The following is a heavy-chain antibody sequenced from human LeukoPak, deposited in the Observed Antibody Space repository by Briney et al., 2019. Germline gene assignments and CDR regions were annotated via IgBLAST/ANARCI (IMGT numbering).Heavy chain of an antibody. CDR1: GFTFSNYW. J-gene: IGHJ5*01. CDR3: ATYSTKNAREFES. V-gene: IGHV3-7*01. CDR2: IKQDGSEK. D-gene: IGHD2/OR15-2a*01. Sequence: GGSLRLSCAASGFTFSNYWMTWVRQAPGKGLEWVGNIKQDGSEKYYMDSMKGRFTISRDNAKNSLYLQMNSLRAEDTAVYYCATYSTKNAREFESWGQGTLVTVSS.